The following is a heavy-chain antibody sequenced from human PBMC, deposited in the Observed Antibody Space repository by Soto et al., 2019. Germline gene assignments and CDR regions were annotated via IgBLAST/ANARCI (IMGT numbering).Heavy chain of an antibody. Sequence: GGSLRLSCAASGFTFSSYDMHWVRQATGKGLEWVSAIGTAGDTYYPGSVKGRFTISRENAKSSLYLQMNSLRAGDTAVYYCARGAGYDILTGYYNYYYYSGMDVWGQGTTVT. CDR3: ARGAGYDILTGYYNYYYYSGMDV. CDR2: IGTAGDT. D-gene: IGHD3-9*01. V-gene: IGHV3-13*01. CDR1: GFTFSSYD. J-gene: IGHJ6*02.